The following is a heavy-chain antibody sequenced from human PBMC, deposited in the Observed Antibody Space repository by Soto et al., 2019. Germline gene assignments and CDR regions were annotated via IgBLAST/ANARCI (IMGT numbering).Heavy chain of an antibody. D-gene: IGHD1-26*01. CDR2: IYFSGST. J-gene: IGHJ4*02. Sequence: QVQLQESGPGLVKPSETLSLTCTVSGGSVSSGSYYWSWIRQLPGKGLEWIGYIYFSGSTYYNPSLESRVAISLDTSQNQFSLKLSSVTAADTAVYYCATGNAWEALLAYWGQGTLVTVSS. CDR1: GGSVSSGSYY. CDR3: ATGNAWEALLAY. V-gene: IGHV4-31*03.